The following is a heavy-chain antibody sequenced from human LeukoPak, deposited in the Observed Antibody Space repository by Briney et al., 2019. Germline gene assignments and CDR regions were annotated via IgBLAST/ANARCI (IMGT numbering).Heavy chain of an antibody. D-gene: IGHD3-10*01. J-gene: IGHJ4*02. V-gene: IGHV4-34*01. Sequence: PSETLSLTCAVYGVTFSGYYWSWIRQPPGKGLEWIGDINHSGSTNYNPSLERRVTISVDTSKSQFSLKLSSVTAADTAVYYCARGEGYGSGSYQKYYFDYWGQGTLVTVSS. CDR2: INHSGST. CDR3: ARGEGYGSGSYQKYYFDY. CDR1: GVTFSGYY.